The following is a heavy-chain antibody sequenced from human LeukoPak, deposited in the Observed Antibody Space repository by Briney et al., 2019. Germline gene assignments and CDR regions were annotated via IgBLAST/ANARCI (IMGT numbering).Heavy chain of an antibody. CDR3: AKEIWNYFDY. V-gene: IGHV3-64*01. J-gene: IGHJ4*02. CDR1: GFTFSSYA. Sequence: GGSLRLSCAASGFTFSSYAMHWVRQAPGKGLEYVSAISSNGGSTYYANSVKGRFTISRDNSKNTLYLQMGSLRAEDMAVYYCAKEIWNYFDYWGQGTLVTVSS. CDR2: ISSNGGST. D-gene: IGHD3-3*01.